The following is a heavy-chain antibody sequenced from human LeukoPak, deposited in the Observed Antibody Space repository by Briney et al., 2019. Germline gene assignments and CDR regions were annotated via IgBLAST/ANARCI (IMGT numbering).Heavy chain of an antibody. J-gene: IGHJ6*03. CDR2: INPSGGST. Sequence: ASVKVSCKASGYTFTSYYMHWVRQAPGQGLEWMGIINPSGGSTSYAQKFQGRVTMTRDMSTSTVYMELSSLRSEDTAVYYCARDCSSTSFNHKPYYYYMDVWGKGTTVTVSS. V-gene: IGHV1-46*01. CDR3: ARDCSSTSFNHKPYYYYMDV. D-gene: IGHD2-2*01. CDR1: GYTFTSYY.